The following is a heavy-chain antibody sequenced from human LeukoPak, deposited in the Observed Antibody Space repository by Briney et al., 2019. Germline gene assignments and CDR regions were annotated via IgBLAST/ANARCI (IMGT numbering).Heavy chain of an antibody. CDR1: GYTFTGYY. CDR3: AREMAVAGSGVIDS. V-gene: IGHV1-46*01. D-gene: IGHD6-19*01. CDR2: INPSGGST. Sequence: ASVKVSCKASGYTFTGYYMHWVRQAPGQGLEWMGIINPSGGSTSYAQKFQGRVTMTRDMSTSTVYMELSSPRSEDTAVYYCAREMAVAGSGVIDSWGQGTLVTVSS. J-gene: IGHJ4*02.